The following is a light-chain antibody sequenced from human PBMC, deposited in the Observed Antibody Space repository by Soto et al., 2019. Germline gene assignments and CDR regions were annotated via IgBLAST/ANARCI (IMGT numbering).Light chain of an antibody. CDR3: QLYGNLLTWT. CDR1: QDISNY. J-gene: IGKJ1*01. V-gene: IGKV1-33*01. CDR2: DAF. Sequence: DIQMTQSPSSLSASVGDRVTITCQASQDISNYLNWYQQKPGKAPKLLIYDAFNLETGVPSRFSGSGSGTDFTFTISSLQPEDIATYYCQLYGNLLTWTFGQGTKVEIK.